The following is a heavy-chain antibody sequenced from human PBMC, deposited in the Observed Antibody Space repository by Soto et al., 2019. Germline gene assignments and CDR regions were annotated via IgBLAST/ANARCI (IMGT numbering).Heavy chain of an antibody. CDR2: LNANSGNT. CDR3: SRTLYGDTFDS. Sequence: QVQLVPSGAAVKKPWASVKVSCKASGYTFTSYDINWVRQATGQGLEWMGWLNANSGNTGYAQKFQSRVPMTRNTSISTAYMELSSLRSEDTAVYYCSRTLYGDTFDSWGQGTLVTVSS. J-gene: IGHJ4*02. D-gene: IGHD4-17*01. V-gene: IGHV1-8*01. CDR1: GYTFTSYD.